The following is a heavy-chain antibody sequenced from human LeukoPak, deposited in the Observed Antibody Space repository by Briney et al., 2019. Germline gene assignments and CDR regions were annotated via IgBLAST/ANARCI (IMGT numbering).Heavy chain of an antibody. J-gene: IGHJ4*02. Sequence: GGSLRLSCAASGFTFSSYSMNWVRQAPGKGLEWVSSISSSISYIYYADSVKGRFTISRDNAKNSLYLQMNSLRGKATVVYYCARDLSGDYWGQGTLVTVSS. CDR1: GFTFSSYS. CDR3: ARDLSGDY. V-gene: IGHV3-21*01. D-gene: IGHD3-3*01. CDR2: ISSSISYI.